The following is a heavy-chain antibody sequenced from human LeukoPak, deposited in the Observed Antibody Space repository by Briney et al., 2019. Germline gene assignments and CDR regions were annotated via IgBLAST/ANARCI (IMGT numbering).Heavy chain of an antibody. V-gene: IGHV3-23*01. Sequence: GGSLRLSCAASGFTFSTYVMSWVRQAPGKGLEWVSGISGSGDNTYYADSVKGRFTISRDNSKNTLYLQMNSLRAEDTAVYYCAKGSGYVTDFDYWGQGTLVSVSS. CDR3: AKGSGYVTDFDY. CDR2: ISGSGDNT. J-gene: IGHJ4*02. CDR1: GFTFSTYV. D-gene: IGHD5-12*01.